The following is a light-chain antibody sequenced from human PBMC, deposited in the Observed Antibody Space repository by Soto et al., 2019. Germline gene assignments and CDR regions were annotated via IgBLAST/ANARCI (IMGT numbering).Light chain of an antibody. J-gene: IGKJ1*01. V-gene: IGKV1-39*01. Sequence: DIQTTQSPSSLSASVGDRVTITCRASQSILTYLNWFQQKPGKAPKLLMYAASSLQGGVPSRFSGSGSGTDFTLTISSLQPEDFATYFCQQSYTSPWTFGQGTKVEIK. CDR2: AAS. CDR1: QSILTY. CDR3: QQSYTSPWT.